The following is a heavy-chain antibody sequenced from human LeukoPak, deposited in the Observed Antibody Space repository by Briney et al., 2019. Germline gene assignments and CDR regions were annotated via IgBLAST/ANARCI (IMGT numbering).Heavy chain of an antibody. V-gene: IGHV1-2*02. CDR3: ARDLKSKKNWFDP. J-gene: IGHJ5*02. Sequence: GASVKVSCKASGYTFTSYDINWVRQAPGQGLEWMGWINPNSGGTNYAQKFQGRVTMTRDTSISTAYMELSRLRSDDTAVYYCARDLKSKKNWFDPWGQGTLVTVSS. CDR2: INPNSGGT. CDR1: GYTFTSYD.